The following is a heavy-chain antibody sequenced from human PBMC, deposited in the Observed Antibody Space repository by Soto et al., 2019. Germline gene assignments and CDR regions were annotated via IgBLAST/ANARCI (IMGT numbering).Heavy chain of an antibody. CDR3: ARGGSGYDFWSGYYSGVWFDP. Sequence: QVQLVQSGAEVKKPGASVKVSCKASGYTFTSYDINWVRQATGQGLEWMGWMNPNSGNTGYAQKFQGRVTMTRNTSISTAYMELSSLRSEDTAVYYCARGGSGYDFWSGYYSGVWFDPWGQGTLVTVSS. CDR1: GYTFTSYD. J-gene: IGHJ5*02. V-gene: IGHV1-8*01. CDR2: MNPNSGNT. D-gene: IGHD3-3*01.